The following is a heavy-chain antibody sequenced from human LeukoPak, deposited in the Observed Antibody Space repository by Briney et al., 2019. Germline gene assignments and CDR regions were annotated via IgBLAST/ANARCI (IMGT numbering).Heavy chain of an antibody. Sequence: GGSLRLSCAASGFDFSTYSTNWVRQAPGKGLEWVSHISSSSSNIYYADSVKGRFTISRDTANNSLYLQMHSLRAEDTAVYYCARGYSTSSYSHYHYYMDVWGTGTTVTVSS. D-gene: IGHD6-6*01. J-gene: IGHJ6*03. V-gene: IGHV3-48*01. CDR2: ISSSSSNI. CDR3: ARGYSTSSYSHYHYYMDV. CDR1: GFDFSTYS.